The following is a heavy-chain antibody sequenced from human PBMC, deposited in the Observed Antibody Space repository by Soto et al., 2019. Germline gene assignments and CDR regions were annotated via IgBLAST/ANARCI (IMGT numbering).Heavy chain of an antibody. CDR3: ARGDGDYDSLYI. CDR1: GGHISSGGYY. Sequence: QVQLQESGPGLVKPSQTLSLTCTVSGGHISSGGYYWSWIRPHPGKGLARIGYSYYSGITYYNPSCKSRVTISVATSKHHLSLKRSSVNAADAAVYHCARGDGDYDSLYIWGEGTMVTVSS. CDR2: SYYSGIT. V-gene: IGHV4-31*03. D-gene: IGHD4-17*01. J-gene: IGHJ3*02.